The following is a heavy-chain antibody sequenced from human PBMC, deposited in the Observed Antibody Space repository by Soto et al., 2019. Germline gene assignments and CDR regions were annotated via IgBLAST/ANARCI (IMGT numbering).Heavy chain of an antibody. CDR2: IYYSGST. CDR3: ARETYDSSGYYSLFDY. CDR1: GGSISSGGYY. Sequence: QVQLQESGPGLVKPSQTLSLTCTVSGGSISSGGYYWSWIRQHPGKGLEWIGYIYYSGSTDYNPSLKSRVTISVDTSKNQFSLKLSSVTAADTAVYYCARETYDSSGYYSLFDYWGQGTLVTVSS. J-gene: IGHJ4*02. V-gene: IGHV4-31*03. D-gene: IGHD3-22*01.